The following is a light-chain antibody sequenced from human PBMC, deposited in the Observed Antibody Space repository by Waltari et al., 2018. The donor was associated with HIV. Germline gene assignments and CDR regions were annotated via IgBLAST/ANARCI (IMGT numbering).Light chain of an antibody. CDR2: SNN. CDR3: AAWDDSLNGHWV. V-gene: IGLV1-44*01. J-gene: IGLJ3*02. CDR1: SPNTGRTT. Sequence: QSVLTQPPSASGTPGQRVTISCSGSSPNTGRTTVHWYQQLPGTAPKLLIYSNNQRPSGVPDRFSGSKSGTSASLAISGLQSEDEADYYCAAWDDSLNGHWVFGGGTKLTVL.